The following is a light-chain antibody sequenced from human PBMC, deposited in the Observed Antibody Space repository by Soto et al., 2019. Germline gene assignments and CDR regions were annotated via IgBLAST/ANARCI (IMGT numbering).Light chain of an antibody. V-gene: IGLV1-40*01. CDR3: QSFDRSLSGSV. CDR2: GNS. CDR1: SSDIGAYFD. Sequence: QSVLTQPPSVSGTPGQRVTISCTGNSSDIGAYFDVHWYQQFPGTVPKLLIYGNSNRPSGVPDRFSGSRSGTSASLAIAGLRADDEADYYCQSFDRSLSGSVFGGGTQLTVL. J-gene: IGLJ7*01.